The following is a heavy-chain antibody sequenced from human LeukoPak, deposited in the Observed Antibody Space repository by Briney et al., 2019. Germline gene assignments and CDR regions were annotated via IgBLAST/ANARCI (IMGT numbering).Heavy chain of an antibody. D-gene: IGHD4-11*01. CDR1: GGSISSYY. CDR2: IYTSGST. J-gene: IGHJ4*02. Sequence: KPSETLSLTCTVSGGSISSYYWSWIRQPAGKGLEWIGRIYTSGSTNYNPSLKSRVTMSVDTSKNQFSLKLSSVTAADTAVYYCARSRDYSNYGSFFDYWGQGTLVTVSS. CDR3: ARSRDYSNYGSFFDY. V-gene: IGHV4-4*07.